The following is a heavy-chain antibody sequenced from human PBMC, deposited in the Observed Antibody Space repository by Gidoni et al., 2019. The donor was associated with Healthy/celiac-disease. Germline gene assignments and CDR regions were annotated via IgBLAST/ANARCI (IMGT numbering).Heavy chain of an antibody. V-gene: IGHV3-15*01. CDR1: GFTFSNAW. D-gene: IGHD2-21*01. J-gene: IGHJ4*02. Sequence: EWQLVESVGGLVKPGGSRRFYCAASGFTFSNAWMCWVRQAPWKGLEWVGWIKSKTDGGTTDYSAPMKGRFTISRDDSKNTLYLQMISLKTDDTAVYYCTADNCGDDCYPRFDYWGQGTLVTVSS. CDR3: TADNCGDDCYPRFDY. CDR2: IKSKTDGGTT.